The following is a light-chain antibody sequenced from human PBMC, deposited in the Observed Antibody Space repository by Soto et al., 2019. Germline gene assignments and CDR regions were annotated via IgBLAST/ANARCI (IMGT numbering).Light chain of an antibody. CDR2: EVT. Sequence: QSVLTQPASVSGSPGQSITISCTGTSSDVGGYNYVSWYQQHPGKAPKLIIYEVTKRPSGVSNRFSGSKSGNTASLTISGLQAEDEADYYCNSYTTTSSWVFGGGTKLTVL. CDR3: NSYTTTSSWV. V-gene: IGLV2-14*01. CDR1: SSDVGGYNY. J-gene: IGLJ3*02.